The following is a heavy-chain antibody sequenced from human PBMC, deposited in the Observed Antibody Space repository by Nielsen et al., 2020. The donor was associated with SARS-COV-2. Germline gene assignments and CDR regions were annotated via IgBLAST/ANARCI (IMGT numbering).Heavy chain of an antibody. D-gene: IGHD3-10*01. CDR3: AKDARSSWRALYYYYGMDV. CDR1: GFTFSSYG. J-gene: IGHJ6*02. V-gene: IGHV3-30*18. Sequence: GESLKISCAASGFTFSSYGMHWVRQAPGKGLEWVAVISYDGSNKYYADSVKGRFTISRDNSKNTLYLQMNSLRAEDTAVYYCAKDARSSWRALYYYYGMDVWGQGTTVTVSS. CDR2: ISYDGSNK.